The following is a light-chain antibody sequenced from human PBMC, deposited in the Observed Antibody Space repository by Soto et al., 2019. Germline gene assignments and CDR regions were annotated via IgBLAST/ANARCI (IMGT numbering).Light chain of an antibody. J-gene: IGKJ5*01. CDR3: QQSYSTPIT. Sequence: DIQMTQSPSSLSASLADRVTIXXRASQSISSYLNWYQQKPGKAPKIXIYAASSLQSGVPSRFSGSGSGTDFTLPISSLQPEDFATYYCQQSYSTPITFGQGTRLEIK. CDR2: AAS. CDR1: QSISSY. V-gene: IGKV1-39*01.